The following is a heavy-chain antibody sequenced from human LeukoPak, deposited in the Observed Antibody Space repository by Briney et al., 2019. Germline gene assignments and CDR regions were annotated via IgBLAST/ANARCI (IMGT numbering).Heavy chain of an antibody. J-gene: IGHJ6*03. D-gene: IGHD6-6*01. CDR2: ISAYNGNT. CDR1: GYTFTSYG. CDR3: ARVIAAPGNYYYYYMDV. Sequence: ASVKVSCKASGYTFTSYGISWVRQAPGQGLEWMGWISAYNGNTNYAQKLQGRATMTTDTSTSTAYMELRSLRSDDTAVYYCARVIAAPGNYYYYYMDVWGKGTTVTVSS. V-gene: IGHV1-18*01.